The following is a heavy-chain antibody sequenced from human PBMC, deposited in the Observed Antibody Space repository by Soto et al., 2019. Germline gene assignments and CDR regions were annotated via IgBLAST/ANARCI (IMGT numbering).Heavy chain of an antibody. J-gene: IGHJ6*02. D-gene: IGHD6-19*01. CDR1: GGTFSSNS. CDR3: ARAVLSSSRPSYYQYGMDL. V-gene: IGHV1-69*06. Sequence: QVQLVQSGAEVKRPGSSVKVSCKASGGTFSSNSINWVRQAPGQGLEWMGSIIPLFGTTDYAQNFQGRVTISADKFTNTAYMELSSLRSEDTAVYFCARAVLSSSRPSYYQYGMDLWGQGTTVTVSS. CDR2: IIPLFGTT.